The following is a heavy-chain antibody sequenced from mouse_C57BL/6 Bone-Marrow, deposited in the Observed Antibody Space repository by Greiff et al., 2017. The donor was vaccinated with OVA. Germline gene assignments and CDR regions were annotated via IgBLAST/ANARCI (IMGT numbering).Heavy chain of an antibody. J-gene: IGHJ4*01. CDR3: ASYSGIKYCYAMDY. Sequence: EVQLQQSGPELVKPGASVKMSCKASGYTFTDYNMHWVKQSHGKSLEWIGYINPNNGGTSYNQKFKGKATLTVNKSSSTAYMELRSLTSEDSAVYYCASYSGIKYCYAMDYWGQGTSVTVSS. V-gene: IGHV1-22*01. D-gene: IGHD1-1*01. CDR1: GYTFTDYN. CDR2: INPNNGGT.